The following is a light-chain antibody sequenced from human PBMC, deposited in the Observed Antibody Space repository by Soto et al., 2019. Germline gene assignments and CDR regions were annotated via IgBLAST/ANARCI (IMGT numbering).Light chain of an antibody. CDR3: QQYSTYSLT. J-gene: IGKJ4*01. CDR1: QSISSW. Sequence: DIQMTQSPSTLSASVEDRVTITCRASQSISSWLAWYQQKPGKAPKLLIYKASSLESGVPSRFSGSGSGTEFTLTINSLQPDDFATYYCQQYSTYSLTFGGGTKVEIK. V-gene: IGKV1-5*03. CDR2: KAS.